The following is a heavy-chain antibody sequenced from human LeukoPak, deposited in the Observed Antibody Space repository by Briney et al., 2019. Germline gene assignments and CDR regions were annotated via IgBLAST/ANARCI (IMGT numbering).Heavy chain of an antibody. CDR3: ARGLYDFWSDLI. CDR1: GYTFSSYA. D-gene: IGHD3-3*01. V-gene: IGHV1-69*13. CDR2: IIPIFGTA. J-gene: IGHJ3*02. Sequence: SVKVSCKASGYTFSSYAISWVRQAPGQGLEWMGGIIPIFGTANYAQKFQGRVTITADESTSTAYMELSSLRSEDTAVYYCARGLYDFWSDLIWGQGTMVTVSS.